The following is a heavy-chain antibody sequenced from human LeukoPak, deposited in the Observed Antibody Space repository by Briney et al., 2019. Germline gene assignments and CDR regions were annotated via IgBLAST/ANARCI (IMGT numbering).Heavy chain of an antibody. CDR2: ISGSGGST. CDR3: AKVRSGGYYPHYHYYGMDV. V-gene: IGHV3-23*01. CDR1: GFTFSSYA. J-gene: IGHJ6*02. D-gene: IGHD3-22*01. Sequence: GGSLRLSCAASGFTFSSYAMTWVRQAPGEGLEWVSGISGSGGSTYYADSVEGRFTISRDNSRDTLDLQMNSLRAEDTALYYCAKVRSGGYYPHYHYYGMDVWGQGTTVTVSS.